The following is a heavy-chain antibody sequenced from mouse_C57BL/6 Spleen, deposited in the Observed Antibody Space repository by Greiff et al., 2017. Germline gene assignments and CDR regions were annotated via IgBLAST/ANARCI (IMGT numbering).Heavy chain of an antibody. Sequence: QVQLQQSGAELVRPGASVTLSCKASGYTFTDYEMHWVKQTPVHGLEWIGAIDPETGGTAYNQKFKGKAILTADKSSSTAYMELRSLTSEDSAVYYCTKSIYYGYDYWGQGTTLTVSS. V-gene: IGHV1-15*01. CDR2: IDPETGGT. D-gene: IGHD2-2*01. J-gene: IGHJ2*01. CDR1: GYTFTDYE. CDR3: TKSIYYGYDY.